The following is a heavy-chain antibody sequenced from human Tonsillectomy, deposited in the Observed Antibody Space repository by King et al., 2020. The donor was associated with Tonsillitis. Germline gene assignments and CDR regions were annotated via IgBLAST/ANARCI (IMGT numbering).Heavy chain of an antibody. CDR2: IRSEKDGATT. V-gene: IGHV3-15*01. J-gene: IGHJ4*02. CDR3: TTALTHVSEY. CDR1: GFSFSNAW. Sequence: VQLVESGGGLVKPGRSLRLSCTASGFSFSNAWMTWVRQAPGKGLEWVGRIRSEKDGATTEYATPVKGRIIISRDDSKNMLYLQLDSLRTEDTAVYYCTTALTHVSEYWGQGTLVTVSS.